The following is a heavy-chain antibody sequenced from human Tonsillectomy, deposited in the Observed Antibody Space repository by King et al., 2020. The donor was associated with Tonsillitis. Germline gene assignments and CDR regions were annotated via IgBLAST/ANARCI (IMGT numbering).Heavy chain of an antibody. CDR2: IYYSGST. CDR1: GYSISSYY. CDR3: ARHQWELSPPDY. D-gene: IGHD1-26*01. Sequence: QLQESGPGLVKPSETLSLTCTVSGYSISSYYWSWIWQSPGKGLEWIGYIYYSGSTNYNPSLKSRVTISVDTSKNQFSLKLSSVTAADTAVYYCARHQWELSPPDYWGQGTLVTVSS. J-gene: IGHJ4*02. V-gene: IGHV4-59*08.